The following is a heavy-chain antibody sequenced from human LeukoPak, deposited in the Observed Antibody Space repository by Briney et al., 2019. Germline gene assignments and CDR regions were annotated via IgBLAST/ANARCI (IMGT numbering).Heavy chain of an antibody. CDR2: IIPVFGTS. Sequence: ASVKVSCKASGGTFNNYAISWVRQAPGQGLEWMGGIIPVFGTSNYAQKFQGRVTITADESTSTAYMELSSLRSEDTAVYYCASAPYCSSTSCYYNWFDPWGQGTLVTVSS. D-gene: IGHD2-2*01. J-gene: IGHJ5*02. V-gene: IGHV1-69*13. CDR1: GGTFNNYA. CDR3: ASAPYCSSTSCYYNWFDP.